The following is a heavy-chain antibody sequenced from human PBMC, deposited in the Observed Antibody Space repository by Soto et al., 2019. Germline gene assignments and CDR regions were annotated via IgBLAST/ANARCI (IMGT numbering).Heavy chain of an antibody. J-gene: IGHJ5*02. CDR1: GYTFTSYD. D-gene: IGHD6-13*01. Sequence: QVQLVQSGAEVKKPGASVKVSCKASGYTFTSYDINWVRQATGQGLEWMGWMNPNSGNTGYAQKSXGXIXXTRNTSISTAYMELSSLRSEDTADYYCARERSAAGTGGFDPWGQGTMVTVSS. CDR3: ARERSAAGTGGFDP. V-gene: IGHV1-8*01. CDR2: MNPNSGNT.